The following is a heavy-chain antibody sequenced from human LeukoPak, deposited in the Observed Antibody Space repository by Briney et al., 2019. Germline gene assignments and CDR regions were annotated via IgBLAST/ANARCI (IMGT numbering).Heavy chain of an antibody. CDR3: ARGGSGHGTSWYDY. Sequence: VASVKVSCKASGYSFTGYYIHWVRQAPGQGLEWMGWINPDTGGTNFAQKFQGRVSMTRDTSISTAYMELSRLRSDDTAVYFCARGGSGHGTSWYDYWGQGTLVTVSS. V-gene: IGHV1-2*02. J-gene: IGHJ4*02. CDR1: GYSFTGYY. CDR2: INPDTGGT. D-gene: IGHD6-13*01.